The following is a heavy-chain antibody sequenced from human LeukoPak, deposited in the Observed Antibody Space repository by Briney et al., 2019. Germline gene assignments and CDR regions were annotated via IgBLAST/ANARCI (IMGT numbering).Heavy chain of an antibody. Sequence: ASVKVSCKASGYAFTTYAITWVRQAPGQGLEWMGWINPYNADTNYAQELQGRVTMTTDISTRTAYMELRSLRSDDTAVYFCARGGTVSDLFDYWGQGTLVTVSS. CDR1: GYAFTTYA. D-gene: IGHD5-12*01. V-gene: IGHV1-18*01. J-gene: IGHJ4*02. CDR2: INPYNADT. CDR3: ARGGTVSDLFDY.